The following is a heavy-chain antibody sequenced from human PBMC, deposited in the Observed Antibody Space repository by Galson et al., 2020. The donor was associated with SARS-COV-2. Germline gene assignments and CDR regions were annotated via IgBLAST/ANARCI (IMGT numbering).Heavy chain of an antibody. CDR3: ARAAQTYYDFWSGYYNAPHFDY. CDR1: GGSISSYY. V-gene: IGHV4-59*01. D-gene: IGHD3-3*01. Sequence: SETLSLTCAVSGGSISSYYWSWIRQPPGKGLEWIGYIYYSGSTNYNPSLKSRVTISVDTSKNQFSLKLSSVTAADTAVYYCARAAQTYYDFWSGYYNAPHFDYWGQGTLVTVSS. J-gene: IGHJ4*02. CDR2: IYYSGST.